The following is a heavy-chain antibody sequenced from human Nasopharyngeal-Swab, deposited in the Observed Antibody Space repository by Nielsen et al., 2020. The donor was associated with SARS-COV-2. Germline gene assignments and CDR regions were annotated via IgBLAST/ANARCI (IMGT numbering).Heavy chain of an antibody. D-gene: IGHD3-3*01. Sequence: SETLSLTCTVSGGSISSGGYYWSWLRPHPGKGLEWIGYIYYSGSTYYNPSLKSRVTISVDTSKNQFSLKLSSVTAADTAVYYCARDPGKETIFGVVNLYFDYWGQGTLVTVSS. CDR3: ARDPGKETIFGVVNLYFDY. CDR2: IYYSGST. J-gene: IGHJ4*02. V-gene: IGHV4-31*03. CDR1: GGSISSGGYY.